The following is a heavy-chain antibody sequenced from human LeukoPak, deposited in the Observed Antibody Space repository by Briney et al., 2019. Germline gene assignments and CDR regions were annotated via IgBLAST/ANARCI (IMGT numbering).Heavy chain of an antibody. V-gene: IGHV4-4*02. D-gene: IGHD6-13*01. CDR2: IYHSGST. Sequence: SETLSLTCAVSGGSISNSNWWSWVRQPPGKGLEWIGEIYHSGSTNYNPSLKSRVTISVDKSKNQFSLKLSSVTAADTAVYYCARLIAAAGARNLDYWGQGTLVTVSS. CDR3: ARLIAAAGARNLDY. J-gene: IGHJ4*02. CDR1: GGSISNSNW.